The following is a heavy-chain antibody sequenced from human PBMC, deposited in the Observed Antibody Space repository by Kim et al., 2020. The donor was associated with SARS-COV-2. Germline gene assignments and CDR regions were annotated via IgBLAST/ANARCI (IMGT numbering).Heavy chain of an antibody. CDR2: ISGSGGST. Sequence: GGSLRLSCAASGFTFSSYDMSWVRQAPGKGLEWVSAISGSGGSTYYADSVKGRFTISRDNSKNTLYLQMNSLRAEDTAVYYCAKWGYYYGSGSSNDAFDIWGQGTMVTVSS. CDR3: AKWGYYYGSGSSNDAFDI. CDR1: GFTFSSYD. J-gene: IGHJ3*02. D-gene: IGHD3-10*01. V-gene: IGHV3-23*01.